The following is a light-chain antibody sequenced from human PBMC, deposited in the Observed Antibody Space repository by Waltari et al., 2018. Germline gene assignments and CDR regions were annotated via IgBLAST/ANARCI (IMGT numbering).Light chain of an antibody. CDR2: DAS. V-gene: IGKV3-20*01. J-gene: IGKJ4*01. CDR1: QSVGGNY. CDR3: QQSATSPLT. Sequence: EIVLTQSPGTLSLSHGQGVTLSCRASQSVGGNYLAWFQQKPGQAPRLLIYDASNRATGIPDRFSGSGSGTDFTLTISRLEPEDFAVYYCQQSATSPLTFGGGTKVDI.